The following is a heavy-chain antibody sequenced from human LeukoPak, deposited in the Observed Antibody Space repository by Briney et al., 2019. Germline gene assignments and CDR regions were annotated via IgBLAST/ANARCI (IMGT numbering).Heavy chain of an antibody. V-gene: IGHV3-30*03. CDR3: VRGSKIRGVIPEGEFGY. CDR1: GFTFSHFA. Sequence: GGSLRLSCAASGFTFSHFAMHWVRQAPGKGLEWVAVISYDGKKNYYADSVKGRFTLSRDDSANTLYLQMNSLRAEDTAVYYCVRGSKIRGVIPEGEFGYWGQGTLVTVSS. CDR2: ISYDGKKN. J-gene: IGHJ4*02. D-gene: IGHD3-10*01.